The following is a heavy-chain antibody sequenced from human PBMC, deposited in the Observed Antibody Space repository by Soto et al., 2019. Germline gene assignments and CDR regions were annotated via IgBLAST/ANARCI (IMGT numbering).Heavy chain of an antibody. CDR2: IYYSGST. D-gene: IGHD3-9*01. V-gene: IGHV4-39*01. Sequence: SETLSLTCTVSGGSISSSSYYWGWIRQPPGKGLEWIGSIYYSGSTYDHPSLKSRVTISVDTSRNQFSLKLRSVTAADTAVYYCARLYPYFDFLTGSQLYAFDFWGQGTMVTVSS. CDR3: ARLYPYFDFLTGSQLYAFDF. J-gene: IGHJ3*01. CDR1: GGSISSSSYY.